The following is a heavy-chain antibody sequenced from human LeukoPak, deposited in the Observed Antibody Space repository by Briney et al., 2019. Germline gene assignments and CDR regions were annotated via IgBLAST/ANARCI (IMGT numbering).Heavy chain of an antibody. Sequence: LVKVSCKASGGTFSSYAISWVRQAPGQGLEWMGGIIPIFGTANYAQKFQGRVTITADESTSTAYMELSSLRSEDTAVYYCASPPRSDYYDSSGYFDYWGQGTLVTVSS. CDR1: GGTFSSYA. J-gene: IGHJ4*02. D-gene: IGHD3-22*01. CDR2: IIPIFGTA. CDR3: ASPPRSDYYDSSGYFDY. V-gene: IGHV1-69*13.